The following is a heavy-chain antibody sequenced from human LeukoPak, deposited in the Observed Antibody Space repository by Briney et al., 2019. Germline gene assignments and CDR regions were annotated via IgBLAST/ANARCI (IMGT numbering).Heavy chain of an antibody. D-gene: IGHD3-9*01. CDR3: TTDVFDWLLSAVR. V-gene: IGHV3-15*01. CDR1: GFTFSNAW. Sequence: PGGSLRLSCAASGFTFSNAWMSWVRQAPGKGLEWVGRIKSKTDGGTTDYAAPVKGRFTISRDDSKNTLYLQMNSLKTEDTAVYYCTTDVFDWLLSAVRWGQGTLVTVSS. CDR2: IKSKTDGGTT. J-gene: IGHJ4*02.